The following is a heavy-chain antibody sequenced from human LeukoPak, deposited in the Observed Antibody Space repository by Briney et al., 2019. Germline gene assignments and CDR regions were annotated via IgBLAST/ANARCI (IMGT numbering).Heavy chain of an antibody. D-gene: IGHD3-10*01. CDR1: GFTFSSYG. CDR2: IKQDGSEK. J-gene: IGHJ3*02. V-gene: IGHV3-7*01. Sequence: PGGSLRLSCAASGFTFSSYGMHWVRQAPGKGLEWVANIKQDGSEKYYVDSVRGRFTISRDNAKNSLYLQMNSLRAEDTAVYYCARAGKAFDIWGQGTMVTVSS. CDR3: ARAGKAFDI.